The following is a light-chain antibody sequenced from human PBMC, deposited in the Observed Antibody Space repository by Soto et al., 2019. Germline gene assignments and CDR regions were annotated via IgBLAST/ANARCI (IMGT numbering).Light chain of an antibody. CDR2: GNI. J-gene: IGLJ1*01. Sequence: QSVLTQPPSVSGAPGQRVTISCTGGSSNIGTGYDVHWFQQLPGTAPKLLIYGNINRPSGVPDRFSGSKSGTSASLAITGLQPEDEADYYCQAYDSSLSGYVFGTGSKVTGL. CDR1: SSNIGTGYD. CDR3: QAYDSSLSGYV. V-gene: IGLV1-40*01.